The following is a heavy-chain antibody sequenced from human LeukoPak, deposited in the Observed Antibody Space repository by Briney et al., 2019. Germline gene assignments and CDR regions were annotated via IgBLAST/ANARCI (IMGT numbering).Heavy chain of an antibody. Sequence: PGGSLSLSCAAPGLTFSSYAMSWVRKAPGKGLEWGSAISGSGGSTYYADSVKGRFTISRDNSKNTLYLQMNSLRAEDTAVYYCAKSLKEERSRLNPHAFDIWGQGTMVTVSS. CDR2: ISGSGGST. V-gene: IGHV3-23*01. J-gene: IGHJ3*02. CDR3: AKSLKEERSRLNPHAFDI. D-gene: IGHD3-16*01. CDR1: GLTFSSYA.